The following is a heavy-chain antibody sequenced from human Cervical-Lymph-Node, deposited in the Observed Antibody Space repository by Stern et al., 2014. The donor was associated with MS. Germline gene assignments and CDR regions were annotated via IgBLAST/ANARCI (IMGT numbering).Heavy chain of an antibody. CDR3: AKAPTLSGWYVDYFDY. Sequence: EVQLLESGGGLVQPGRSLRLSCAASGFTFDDYAMHWVRQAPGKGLEWVSGISWNSGSIGYADSVKGRFTISRDNAKNSLYLQMNSLRAEDTALYYCAKAPTLSGWYVDYFDYWGQGTLVTVSS. CDR2: ISWNSGSI. J-gene: IGHJ4*02. D-gene: IGHD6-19*01. V-gene: IGHV3-9*01. CDR1: GFTFDDYA.